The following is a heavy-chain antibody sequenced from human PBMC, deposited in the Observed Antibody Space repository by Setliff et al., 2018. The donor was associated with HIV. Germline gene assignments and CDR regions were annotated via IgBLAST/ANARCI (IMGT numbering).Heavy chain of an antibody. CDR3: ARRPPYSSSPRDFFDF. Sequence: SETLSLTCAVSGGPFSDFFWTWVRQPPGEGVEWIGEISHSGGTNYNPSLESRLTISIDTSRNQFSLRLTSVSVADTAVYFCARRPPYSSSPRDFFDFWGPGTLVTVSS. D-gene: IGHD6-6*01. J-gene: IGHJ4*02. V-gene: IGHV4-34*01. CDR1: GGPFSDFF. CDR2: ISHSGGT.